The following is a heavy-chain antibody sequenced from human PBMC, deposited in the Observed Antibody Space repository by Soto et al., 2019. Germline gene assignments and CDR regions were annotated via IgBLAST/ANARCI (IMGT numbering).Heavy chain of an antibody. CDR1: GFTFSDNY. CDR2: ISSSGSTI. D-gene: IGHD2-8*01. CDR3: AIGGGWCNADDY. J-gene: IGHJ4*02. V-gene: IGHV3-11*01. Sequence: QVQLVESGGGLVKPGGSLRLSCAASGFTFSDNYMSWIRQAPGTRLELVSDISSSGSTIYYADSVKGRFTISRDNAKNLGYLQMNSLRAEATAVYYCAIGGGWCNADDYWGQVTLVTVYS.